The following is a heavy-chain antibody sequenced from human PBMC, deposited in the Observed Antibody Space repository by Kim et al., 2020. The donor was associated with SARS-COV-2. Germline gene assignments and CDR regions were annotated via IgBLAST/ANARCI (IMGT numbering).Heavy chain of an antibody. CDR3: ARTPSSIAARRAFDI. J-gene: IGHJ3*02. Sequence: DSVKGRFTISRDNSKNTLYLQMNGLRAEDTAVYYCARTPSSIAARRAFDIWGQGTMVTVSS. D-gene: IGHD6-6*01. V-gene: IGHV3-66*01.